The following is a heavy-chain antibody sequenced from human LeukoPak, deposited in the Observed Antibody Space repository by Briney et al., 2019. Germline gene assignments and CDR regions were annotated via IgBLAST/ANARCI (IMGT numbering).Heavy chain of an antibody. V-gene: IGHV4-39*07. Sequence: PSETLSLTCTVSGGSISSDSYYWAWIRQPPGKGLEWIASIYYSGSTYYNPSLKSRVTISVDTSKKQFSLKLSSVTAADTALYYCARDPTSLWRGMDVWGQGTTVTVSS. CDR3: ARDPTSLWRGMDV. CDR1: GGSISSDSYY. J-gene: IGHJ6*02. CDR2: IYYSGST.